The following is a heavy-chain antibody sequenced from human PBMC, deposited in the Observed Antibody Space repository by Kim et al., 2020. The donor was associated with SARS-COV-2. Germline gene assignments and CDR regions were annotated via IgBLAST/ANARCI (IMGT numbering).Heavy chain of an antibody. Sequence: GTKYAQKWQGRVTMTRDTSTSTAYMELTSLRSDDTAVYYCAREGATDAFDIWGQGAMDTVST. V-gene: IGHV1-2*02. D-gene: IGHD1-26*01. CDR2: GT. CDR3: AREGATDAFDI. J-gene: IGHJ3*02.